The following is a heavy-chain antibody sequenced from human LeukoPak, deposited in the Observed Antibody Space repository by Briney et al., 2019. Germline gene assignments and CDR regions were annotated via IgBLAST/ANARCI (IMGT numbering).Heavy chain of an antibody. V-gene: IGHV1-24*01. CDR2: FDPEDDET. Sequence: ASVKVSCKVSGYTLSELSTHWVRQAPGKGLEWMGGFDPEDDETNYAQKLQGRVTMTTDTSTSTAYMELRSLRSDDTAVYCCARDSGNWFDPWGQGTLVTVSS. CDR1: GYTLSELS. D-gene: IGHD3-10*01. CDR3: ARDSGNWFDP. J-gene: IGHJ5*02.